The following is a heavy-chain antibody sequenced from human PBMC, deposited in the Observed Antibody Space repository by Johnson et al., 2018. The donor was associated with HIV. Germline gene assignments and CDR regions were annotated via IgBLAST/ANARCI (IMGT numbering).Heavy chain of an antibody. Sequence: QVQLVESGGGVVQPGRSLRLSCVASGFTLSTYGMHWVRQAPGKGLEWVAVMSYDGSNKYYEDSVKGRFTISRDNAKNSLYLQMNNLRAEDTALYYCARDSSSWRPTGAFDIWGQGTMVTVSS. CDR1: GFTLSTYG. J-gene: IGHJ3*02. D-gene: IGHD6-13*01. CDR3: ARDSSSWRPTGAFDI. CDR2: MSYDGSNK. V-gene: IGHV3-30*03.